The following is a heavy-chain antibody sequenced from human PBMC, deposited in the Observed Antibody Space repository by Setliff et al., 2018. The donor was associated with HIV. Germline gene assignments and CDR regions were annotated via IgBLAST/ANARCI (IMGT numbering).Heavy chain of an antibody. Sequence: LTCTVSGGSISGSSYYWGWIRQSPEKGLEWIGSIFHAGSTYYNPSLKSRVTLSVDTSENQYSLKLTSLIAADTAVYYCARSLAYCSGGGCSSGNYYYMDVWGKGTTVTVSS. CDR1: GGSISGSSYY. V-gene: IGHV4-39*01. D-gene: IGHD2-15*01. J-gene: IGHJ6*03. CDR2: IFHAGST. CDR3: ARSLAYCSGGGCSSGNYYYMDV.